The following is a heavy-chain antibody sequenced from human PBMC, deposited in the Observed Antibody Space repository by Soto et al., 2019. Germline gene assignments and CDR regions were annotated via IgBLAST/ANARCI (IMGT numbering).Heavy chain of an antibody. D-gene: IGHD6-6*01. J-gene: IGHJ5*02. CDR2: VSNDGSNK. CDR3: AKPQSSSSARWLDP. V-gene: IGHV3-30*18. CDR1: RFTFSNYA. Sequence: QVLLVESGGGVVQPGRSLRLSCAASRFTFSNYAMHWVRQAPGKGLEWVAVVSNDGSNKFYADSVKGRFTISRDNSKNRLYLQMNSLTTDDTAVYYCAKPQSSSSARWLDPWGQGTLVTVSS.